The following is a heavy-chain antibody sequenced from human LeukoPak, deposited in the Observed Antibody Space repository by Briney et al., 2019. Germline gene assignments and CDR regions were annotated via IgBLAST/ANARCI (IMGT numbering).Heavy chain of an antibody. Sequence: PSETLSLTCAVYGGPLSGYYWSWIRQPPGKGLEWIGEIKEREKTNYNPSLKSRVTISIDTSKNQFSLKLSSVTAADTAVYYCAREGLRNVHNPLGYWGQGTLVTVSP. V-gene: IGHV4-34*01. CDR3: AREGLRNVHNPLGY. CDR2: IKEREKT. J-gene: IGHJ4*02. CDR1: GGPLSGYY. D-gene: IGHD5-24*01.